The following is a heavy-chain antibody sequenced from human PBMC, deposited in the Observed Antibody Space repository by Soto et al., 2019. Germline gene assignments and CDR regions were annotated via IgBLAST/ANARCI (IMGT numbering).Heavy chain of an antibody. CDR1: GYPFTSYG. V-gene: IGHV1-18*01. J-gene: IGHJ3*02. CDR3: ARGRIVASRHDAFEM. D-gene: IGHD5-12*01. Sequence: QGQLLQSGDEVKTPGASVRVSCRASGYPFTSYGISWVRQAPGQGLEWVAWISAYNGKRDTAQKFQGRVTRTLDTSPETAHMDMGDLTSADTAVYYCARGRIVASRHDAFEMWGQGTKVTVSS. CDR2: ISAYNGKR.